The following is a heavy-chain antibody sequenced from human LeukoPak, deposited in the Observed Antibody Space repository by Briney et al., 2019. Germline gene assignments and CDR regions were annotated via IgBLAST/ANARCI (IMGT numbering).Heavy chain of an antibody. V-gene: IGHV4-34*01. Sequence: SETLSLTCAVYGGSFSGYYWSWIRQPPGKGLEWIGEINHSGSTNYNPSLKSRVTISVDTSKNQFSLKLSSVTAADTAVYYCARGGRLRFLGWPRFFDYWGQGTLVTVSS. D-gene: IGHD3-3*01. CDR2: INHSGST. CDR3: ARGGRLRFLGWPRFFDY. CDR1: GGSFSGYY. J-gene: IGHJ4*02.